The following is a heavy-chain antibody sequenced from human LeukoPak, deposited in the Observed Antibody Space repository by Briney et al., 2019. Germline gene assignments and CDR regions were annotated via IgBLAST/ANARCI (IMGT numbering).Heavy chain of an antibody. CDR2: ISYDGINE. J-gene: IGHJ4*02. CDR1: GFTFRSYG. D-gene: IGHD2-2*01. CDR3: ARGRCSSTSCLIDS. V-gene: IGHV3-30*19. Sequence: GGSLRLSCAASGFTFRSYGMHWVRQAPGKGLEWVTVISYDGINEYYADSVKGRITISRDNSKNTLFLQITSLRPEDTAVYYCARGRCSSTSCLIDSWGQGTLVTVSS.